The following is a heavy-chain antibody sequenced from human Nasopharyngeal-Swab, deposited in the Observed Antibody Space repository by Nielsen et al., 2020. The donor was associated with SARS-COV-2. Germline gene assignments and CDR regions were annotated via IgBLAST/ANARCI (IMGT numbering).Heavy chain of an antibody. V-gene: IGHV3-64D*06. CDR1: GLTFNIHA. D-gene: IGHD3-16*01. Sequence: GGSLRLSCSASGLTFNIHAMHWVRQAPGKGLEYVSTINDYEDRLYYADSVKGRFTISRDNSKNTLYLQMSSLRPEDTAVYWCVKDLRGRYGFESWGQGTMVTVSS. CDR2: INDYEDRL. J-gene: IGHJ3*02. CDR3: VKDLRGRYGFES.